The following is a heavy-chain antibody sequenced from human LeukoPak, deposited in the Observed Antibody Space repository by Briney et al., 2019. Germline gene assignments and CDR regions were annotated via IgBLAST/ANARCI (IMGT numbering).Heavy chain of an antibody. V-gene: IGHV4-61*02. CDR1: GDSISSGDYY. Sequence: SETLSLTCTVSGDSISSGDYYWSWIRQPAGKGLEWIGRISSSGSTNYNPSLKSRVTISVDTSKNQFSLKLSSVTAADTAVYYCARGFFGSSTSCYWDYWGQGTLVTVSS. J-gene: IGHJ4*02. CDR3: ARGFFGSSTSCYWDY. CDR2: ISSSGST. D-gene: IGHD2-2*01.